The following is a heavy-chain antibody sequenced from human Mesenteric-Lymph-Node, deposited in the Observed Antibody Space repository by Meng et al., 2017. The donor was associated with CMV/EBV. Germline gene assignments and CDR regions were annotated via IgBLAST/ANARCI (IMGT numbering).Heavy chain of an antibody. J-gene: IGHJ4*02. V-gene: IGHV1-8*01. CDR2: MNPSSGNT. CDR1: GYTFTSYD. CDR3: ARLLIGYSYGYEGFDY. Sequence: ASVKVSCKASGYTFTSYDINWVRQATGQGLEWLGSMNPSSGNTDYAQKLQGRVTMTRDTSINTAYMELSGLRSDDTAVYYCARLLIGYSYGYEGFDYWGQGTLVTVSS. D-gene: IGHD5-18*01.